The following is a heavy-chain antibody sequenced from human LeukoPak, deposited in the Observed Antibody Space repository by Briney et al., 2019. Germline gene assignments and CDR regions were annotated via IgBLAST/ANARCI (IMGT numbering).Heavy chain of an antibody. D-gene: IGHD4-23*01. V-gene: IGHV3-30*04. Sequence: GGSLRLSCAASGFTFSNYAIHWVCQAPGKGLEWVAVISHDGRTKYYADSVKGRFTITRDNSRNTLYLEMNSLRVEDTAVYYCARDPDDYGGNSGWFDPWGQGTLVTVSS. CDR1: GFTFSNYA. CDR3: ARDPDDYGGNSGWFDP. CDR2: ISHDGRTK. J-gene: IGHJ5*02.